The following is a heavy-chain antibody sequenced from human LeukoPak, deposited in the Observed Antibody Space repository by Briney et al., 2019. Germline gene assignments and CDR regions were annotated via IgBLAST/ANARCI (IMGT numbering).Heavy chain of an antibody. CDR3: ARADIAVVPAAIFAFDI. V-gene: IGHV1-18*01. D-gene: IGHD2-2*01. CDR2: ISAYNGNT. CDR1: GYTFTSYG. Sequence: ASVKVSCKASGYTFTSYGISWVRQAPGQGLEWMGWISAYNGNTNYAQKLQGRVTMTTDTSTSTAYMELRSLRSDDTAVYYCARADIAVVPAAIFAFDIWGQGTMVTVSS. J-gene: IGHJ3*02.